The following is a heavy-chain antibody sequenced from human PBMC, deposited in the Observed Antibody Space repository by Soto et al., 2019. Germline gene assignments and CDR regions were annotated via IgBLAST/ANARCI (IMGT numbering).Heavy chain of an antibody. CDR1: GFTFSGSA. CDR3: AKDPNGDYAGAFDS. CDR2: IRSKANNYAT. Sequence: GGSLRLSCAVSGFTFSGSAMHWVRQASGKGLEWVGRIRSKANNYATAYAASVKGRFTISRDDSKNTAYLQMNSLRAEDTAVYYCAKDPNGDYAGAFDSWGQGTLVTVSS. D-gene: IGHD4-17*01. J-gene: IGHJ4*02. V-gene: IGHV3-73*01.